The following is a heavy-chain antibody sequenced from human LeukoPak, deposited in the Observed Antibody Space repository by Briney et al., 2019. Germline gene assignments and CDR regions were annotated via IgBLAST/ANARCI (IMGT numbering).Heavy chain of an antibody. V-gene: IGHV4-59*01. J-gene: IGHJ3*02. Sequence: SETLSLTCTVSGGSISSYYWSWIRQPPGKGLEWIGYIYYSGSTNYNPSLTSRVTISVDTSKNQFSLKLSSVTAADTAVYYCARVTHYYDFWSGYYSDAFDIWGQGTMVTVSS. CDR2: IYYSGST. CDR1: GGSISSYY. D-gene: IGHD3-3*01. CDR3: ARVTHYYDFWSGYYSDAFDI.